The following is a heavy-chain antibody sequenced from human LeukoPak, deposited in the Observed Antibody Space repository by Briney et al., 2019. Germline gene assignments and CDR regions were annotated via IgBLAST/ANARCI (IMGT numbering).Heavy chain of an antibody. CDR3: ARALSESYYKGPGY. Sequence: ASVKVSCKASGYTFTGYYMHWVRQAPGQGLEWMGWINPNSGGTNYAQKFQGWVTMTRDTSISTAYMELSRLRSDDTAVYYCARALSESYYKGPGYWGQGTLVTVSS. V-gene: IGHV1-2*04. CDR1: GYTFTGYY. J-gene: IGHJ4*02. D-gene: IGHD3-10*01. CDR2: INPNSGGT.